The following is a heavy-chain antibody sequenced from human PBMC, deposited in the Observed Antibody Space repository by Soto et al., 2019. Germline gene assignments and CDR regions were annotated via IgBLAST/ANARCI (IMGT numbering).Heavy chain of an antibody. D-gene: IGHD6-13*01. V-gene: IGHV4-34*01. CDR2: INHSGST. Sequence: PSETLSLTCAVYGGSFSGYYWSWIRQPPGKGLEWIGEINHSGSTNYNPSLKSRVTISVDTSKNQFSLKLSSVTAADTAVYYCARYLRYSSSWYYWFDPWGQGTLVIVSS. CDR3: ARYLRYSSSWYYWFDP. CDR1: GGSFSGYY. J-gene: IGHJ5*02.